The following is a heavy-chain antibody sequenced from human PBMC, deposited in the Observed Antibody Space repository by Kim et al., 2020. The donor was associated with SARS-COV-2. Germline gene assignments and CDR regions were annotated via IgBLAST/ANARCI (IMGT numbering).Heavy chain of an antibody. Sequence: GGSLRLSCTASGFTFGDYAITWVRQAPGKGLEWVGFIRSNAYGGTTEYAASVKGRFTISRDDSKGIAYLQMNSLETEDTAVYHCTRDPGGRGELSLAPSWGQGTLVTVSS. CDR2: IRSNAYGGTT. CDR1: GFTFGDYA. V-gene: IGHV3-49*04. CDR3: TRDPGGRGELSLAPS. D-gene: IGHD3-16*02. J-gene: IGHJ4*02.